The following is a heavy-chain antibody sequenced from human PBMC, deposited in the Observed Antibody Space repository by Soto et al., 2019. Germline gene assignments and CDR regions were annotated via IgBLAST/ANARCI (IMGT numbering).Heavy chain of an antibody. CDR1: GGTFSSYT. CDR3: ASHRYFDHHTAAWFDP. V-gene: IGHV1-69*02. Sequence: QVQLVQSGAEVKKPGSSVKVSCKASGGTFSSYTISWVRQAPGQGLEWMGRFIPILGIANYAQKFQGRVTITADKSTSPAYMELSSLRSEDTAVYYGASHRYFDHHTAAWFDPWGQGTLVTVSS. D-gene: IGHD3-9*01. CDR2: FIPILGIA. J-gene: IGHJ5*02.